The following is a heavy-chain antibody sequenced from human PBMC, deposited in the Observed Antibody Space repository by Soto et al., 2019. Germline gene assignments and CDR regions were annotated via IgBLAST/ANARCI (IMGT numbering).Heavy chain of an antibody. CDR1: GFTFSRYA. D-gene: IGHD3-3*01. Sequence: EVQLLESGGGLVQPGGSLRLSCAAPGFTFSRYAMSWVGKAPGKGLEWVTAINGGSTTYYADSVKGRFTISRDNSKNTLYLQMNILRAEDRAVYYCATDNDWSGVYGMDVWGQGSTVTVSS. CDR3: ATDNDWSGVYGMDV. CDR2: INGGSTT. V-gene: IGHV3-23*01. J-gene: IGHJ6*02.